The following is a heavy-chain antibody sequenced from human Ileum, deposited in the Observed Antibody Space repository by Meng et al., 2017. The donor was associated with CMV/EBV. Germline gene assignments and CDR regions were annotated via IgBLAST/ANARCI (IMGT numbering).Heavy chain of an antibody. CDR3: ASQDNTGWFDF. D-gene: IGHD6-19*01. Sequence: GESLKISCGGSGFTFTDYSMNWVRQAPGKGLEWVSSISSSGTYTYYADSVRGRFTISRDNAQNAVYLQMNSLRAADTAVYYCASQDNTGWFDFWGQGTLVTVSS. CDR1: GFTFTDYS. J-gene: IGHJ4*02. CDR2: ISSSGTYT. V-gene: IGHV3-21*01.